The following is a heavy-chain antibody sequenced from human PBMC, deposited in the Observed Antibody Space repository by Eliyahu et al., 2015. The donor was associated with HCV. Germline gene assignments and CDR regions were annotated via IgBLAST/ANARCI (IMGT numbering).Heavy chain of an antibody. J-gene: IGHJ5*02. V-gene: IGHV4-39*01. CDR3: ARHIDSQQWLVLQGWFDP. D-gene: IGHD6-19*01. CDR2: IYYSGST. CDR1: GXSIXSXXYX. Sequence: QLQLQESGPGLVKPSETLSLTCTVSGXSIXSXXYXGGWXRQPPGKGLEWIGGIYYSGSTYYNPSLKSRVTISVDTSKNQFSLKLSSVTAADTAVYYCARHIDSQQWLVLQGWFDPWGQGTLVTVSS.